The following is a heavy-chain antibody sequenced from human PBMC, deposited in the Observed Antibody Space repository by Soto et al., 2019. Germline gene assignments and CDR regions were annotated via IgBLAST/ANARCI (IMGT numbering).Heavy chain of an antibody. J-gene: IGHJ1*01. Sequence: SETLSLTCTVSGGSISSYYWSWIRQPPGKGLEWIGYIYYSGSTNYNPSLKSRVTISVDTSKNQFSLKLSSVTAADTAVYYCARDGRDFWSGYGAEYFQHWGQGTLVTVSS. CDR2: IYYSGST. CDR1: GGSISSYY. D-gene: IGHD3-3*01. CDR3: ARDGRDFWSGYGAEYFQH. V-gene: IGHV4-59*01.